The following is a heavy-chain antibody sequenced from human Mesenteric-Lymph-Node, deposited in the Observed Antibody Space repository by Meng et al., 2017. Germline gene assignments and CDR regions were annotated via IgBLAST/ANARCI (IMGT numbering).Heavy chain of an antibody. CDR2: IGIVGDT. CDR3: ARDGHPFDF. V-gene: IGHV3-13*01. J-gene: IGHJ4*02. Sequence: ELGRGGWGGGLVQPGGSLRLSCAASGFAVSTYDMHWVRQTAGKGLEWVSLIGIVGDTDYADSVKGRFTVSRENAKNSLYLQMSSLRVEDSAVYYCARDGHPFDFWGQGTLVTVSS. CDR1: GFAVSTYD.